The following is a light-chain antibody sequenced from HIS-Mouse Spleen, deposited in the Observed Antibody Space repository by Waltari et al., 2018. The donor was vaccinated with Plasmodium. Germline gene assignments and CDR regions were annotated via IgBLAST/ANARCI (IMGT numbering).Light chain of an antibody. CDR1: KSVLYSSNNKNY. CDR2: WAS. CDR3: QQYYSTPYT. Sequence: DIVMTQSPDSLAGSLGERATINCKSSKSVLYSSNNKNYLAWYQPKPGQPPKLLIYWASTRESGVPDRFSGSGSGTDFTLTISSLQAEDVAVYYCQQYYSTPYTFGQGTKLEIK. V-gene: IGKV4-1*01. J-gene: IGKJ2*01.